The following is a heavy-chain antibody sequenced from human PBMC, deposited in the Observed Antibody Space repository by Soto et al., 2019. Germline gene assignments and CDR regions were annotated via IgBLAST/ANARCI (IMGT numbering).Heavy chain of an antibody. CDR1: GFTFSNYA. CDR3: ANVVRERYSGRDSDY. CDR2: ISSSSGST. J-gene: IGHJ4*02. Sequence: EVQLLESGGGLVQPGGSLRLSCAASGFTFSNYAMNWVRQAPGKGMEWVSTISSSSGSTYYADSVKGRFTNSRDNSKNFLSLQMNSLRGDVTVVYDGANVVRERYSGRDSDYCGQGRRVCISS. V-gene: IGHV3-23*01. D-gene: IGHD5-12*01.